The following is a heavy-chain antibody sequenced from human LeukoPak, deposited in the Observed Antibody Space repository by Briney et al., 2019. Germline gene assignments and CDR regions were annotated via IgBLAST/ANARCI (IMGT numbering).Heavy chain of an antibody. D-gene: IGHD1-7*01. CDR2: ISSSGNTI. V-gene: IGHV3-48*03. CDR3: ARGEGWDYEWAFEY. J-gene: IGHJ4*02. Sequence: GGSLRLSCAASGFTFSTYEMNWVRQAPGKGLEWLSYISSSGNTIYYADSVKGRFTISRDNAKNSLYLQMNSLRAEDTAVYYCARGEGWDYEWAFEYWGQGTLVTVSS. CDR1: GFTFSTYE.